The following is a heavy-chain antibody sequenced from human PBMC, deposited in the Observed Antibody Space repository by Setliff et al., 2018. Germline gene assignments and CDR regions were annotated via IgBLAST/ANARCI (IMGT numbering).Heavy chain of an antibody. CDR3: ARTGSGSYYYYYMDV. J-gene: IGHJ6*03. CDR1: GFSLSTSGMC. CDR2: IDWDDDK. V-gene: IGHV2-70*11. D-gene: IGHD3-3*01. Sequence: SGPTLVNPTQTLTLTRTFSGFSLSTSGMCVSWIRQPPGKALEWLARIDWDDDKYYSTSLKTRLTISKDTSKNQVVLTMTNMDPVDTATYYCARTGSGSYYYYYMDVWGKGTTVTVSS.